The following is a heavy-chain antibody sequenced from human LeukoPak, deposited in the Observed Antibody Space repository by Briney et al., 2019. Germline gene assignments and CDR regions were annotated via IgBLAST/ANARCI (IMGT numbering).Heavy chain of an antibody. V-gene: IGHV5-51*01. J-gene: IGHJ6*03. Sequence: EAPKISCNASGDSSTDYWLGWVRHLPAPGLERMGIGNPCHSDTRYSPSFQGQVTISADGSINTAYLQWPSLKASDTATYFCARQLGGDAYLLYPEYYYYMDVWGTGTTVTVSS. CDR3: ARQLGGDAYLLYPEYYYYMDV. CDR1: GDSSTDYW. CDR2: GNPCHSDT. D-gene: IGHD3-16*02.